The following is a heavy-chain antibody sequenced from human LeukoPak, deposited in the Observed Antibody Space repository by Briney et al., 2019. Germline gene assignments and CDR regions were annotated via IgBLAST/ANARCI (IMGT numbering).Heavy chain of an antibody. CDR1: GYTFTGDY. Sequence: ASVKVSCKASGYTFTGDYMHWVRQAPGQGLEWMGWINPNSGGTNYAQKFQGRVTMTRDTSISTAYMELSRMRSDDTAVYYCARVLYYYYFDYWGQGALVTVSS. D-gene: IGHD3-10*01. J-gene: IGHJ4*02. CDR3: ARVLYYYYFDY. V-gene: IGHV1-2*02. CDR2: INPNSGGT.